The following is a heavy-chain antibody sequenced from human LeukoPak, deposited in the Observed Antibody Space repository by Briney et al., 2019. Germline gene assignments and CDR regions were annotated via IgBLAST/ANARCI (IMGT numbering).Heavy chain of an antibody. J-gene: IGHJ4*02. V-gene: IGHV1-69*05. CDR3: ARGNYDILTGYYRYFDY. CDR2: IIPIFGTA. D-gene: IGHD3-9*01. CDR1: GGTFSSYA. Sequence: SVKVSCKASGGTFSSYAISWVRQAPGQGLEWMGGIIPIFGTANYAQKFQGRVTITTDESTSTAYMELSSLRSEDTAVYYCARGNYDILTGYYRYFDYWGQGTLVTVSS.